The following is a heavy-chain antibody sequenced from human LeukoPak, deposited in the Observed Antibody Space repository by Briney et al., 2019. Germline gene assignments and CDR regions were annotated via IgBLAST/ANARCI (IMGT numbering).Heavy chain of an antibody. D-gene: IGHD3-9*01. V-gene: IGHV4-59*01. CDR3: ARDLGDILTGLNWFDP. CDR1: GGSISSYY. J-gene: IGHJ5*02. CDR2: IYYSGST. Sequence: SETLSLTCTVSGGSISSYYWSWIRQPPGKGLEWIGCIYYSGSTNYNPSLKSRVTISVDTSKNQFSLKLSSVTAADTAVYYCARDLGDILTGLNWFDPWGQGTLVTVSS.